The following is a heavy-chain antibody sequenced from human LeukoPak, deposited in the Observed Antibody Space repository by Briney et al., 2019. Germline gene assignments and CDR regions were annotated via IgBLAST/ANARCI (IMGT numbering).Heavy chain of an antibody. J-gene: IGHJ4*02. V-gene: IGHV3-23*01. CDR1: GFTLSSYA. CDR3: AKVSGNSYYYFDY. Sequence: GGSLRLSCAASGFTLSSYAMSWARQAPGKGLEWVSDISGDSRNTYYADSVRGRFTISRDSSKNTLYLQMNSLRADDTAVYYCAKVSGNSYYYFDYWGQGSLVTVSS. CDR2: ISGDSRNT. D-gene: IGHD1-26*01.